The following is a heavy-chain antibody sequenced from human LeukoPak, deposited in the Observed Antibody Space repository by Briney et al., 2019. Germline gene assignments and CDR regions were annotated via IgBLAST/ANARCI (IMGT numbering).Heavy chain of an antibody. J-gene: IGHJ4*02. Sequence: SETLSLTCAVSGGSISSGGYSWSWIRQPPGKGLEWIGYIYHSGSTYYNPSLKSRVTISVDRSKNQFSLKLSSVTAADTAVYYCARGRRFWGYYFDYWGQGTLVTVSS. V-gene: IGHV4-30-2*01. CDR2: IYHSGST. D-gene: IGHD3-16*01. CDR3: ARGRRFWGYYFDY. CDR1: GGSISSGGYS.